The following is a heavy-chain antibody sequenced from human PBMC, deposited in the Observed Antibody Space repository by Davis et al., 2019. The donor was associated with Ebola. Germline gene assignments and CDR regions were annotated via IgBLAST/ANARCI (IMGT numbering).Heavy chain of an antibody. CDR3: ARVDDYYYYGMDV. D-gene: IGHD3/OR15-3a*01. CDR1: GFTVSSDN. Sequence: GGSLRLSCAVSGFTVSSDNMSWVRQAPGKGLEWVSVIYSGGSTYYADSVKGRFTISRDNSKNTLYLQMNSLRAEDTAVYSCARVDDYYYYGMDVWGQGTTVTVSS. CDR2: IYSGGST. J-gene: IGHJ6*02. V-gene: IGHV3-53*01.